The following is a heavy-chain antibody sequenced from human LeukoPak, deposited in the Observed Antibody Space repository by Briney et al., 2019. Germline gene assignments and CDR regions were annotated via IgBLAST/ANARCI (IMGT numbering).Heavy chain of an antibody. J-gene: IGHJ6*02. D-gene: IGHD6-13*01. CDR2: INSDGSST. CDR1: GFTFSSYW. CDR3: AREDSSSWYYYYGMDV. Sequence: PGGSLRLSCAASGFTFSSYWMHWVRQAPGKGLVWVSRINSDGSSTSYADSVKGRFTISRDNAKNTLYLQMNSLRAEDMAVYYCAREDSSSWYYYYGMDVWGQGTTVTVSS. V-gene: IGHV3-74*01.